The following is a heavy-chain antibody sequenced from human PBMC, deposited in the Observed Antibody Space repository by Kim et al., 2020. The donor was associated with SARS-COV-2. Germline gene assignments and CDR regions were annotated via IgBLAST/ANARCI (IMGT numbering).Heavy chain of an antibody. CDR3: ARELYSSSWYSPHYYYYGMDV. CDR1: GYTFTSYG. CDR2: ISAYNGNT. Sequence: ASVKVSCKASGYTFTSYGISWVRQAPGQGLEWMGWISAYNGNTNYAQKLQGRVTMTTDTSTSTAYMELRSLRSDDTAVYYCARELYSSSWYSPHYYYYGMDVWGQGTTVTVSS. D-gene: IGHD6-13*01. V-gene: IGHV1-18*01. J-gene: IGHJ6*02.